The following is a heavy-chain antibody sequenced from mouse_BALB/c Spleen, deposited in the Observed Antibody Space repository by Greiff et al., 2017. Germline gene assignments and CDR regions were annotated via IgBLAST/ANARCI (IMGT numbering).Heavy chain of an antibody. CDR1: GYTFTSYW. V-gene: IGHV1-87*01. CDR3: ARNGLRREAWFAY. D-gene: IGHD2-2*01. J-gene: IGHJ3*01. CDR2: IYPGDGDT. Sequence: VHLQQSGAELARPGASVKLSCKASGYTFTSYWMQWVKQRPGQGLEWIGAIYPGDGDTRYTQKFKGKATLTADKSSSTAYMQLSSLASEDSAVYYCARNGLRREAWFAYWGQGTLVTVSA.